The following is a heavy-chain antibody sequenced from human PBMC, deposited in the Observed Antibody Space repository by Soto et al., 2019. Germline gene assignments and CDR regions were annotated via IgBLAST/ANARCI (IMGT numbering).Heavy chain of an antibody. CDR3: AKVPYKVVTVESAFDI. Sequence: QVQLVGSGGGVVQPGRSLRLSCAASGFTFSSYGMHWVRQAPGKGLEWVAVISYDGSNKYYADSVKGRFTISRDNSKNTLYLQMNSLRAEDTAVYYCAKVPYKVVTVESAFDIWGQGTMVTVSS. J-gene: IGHJ3*02. CDR1: GFTFSSYG. D-gene: IGHD2-21*02. V-gene: IGHV3-30*18. CDR2: ISYDGSNK.